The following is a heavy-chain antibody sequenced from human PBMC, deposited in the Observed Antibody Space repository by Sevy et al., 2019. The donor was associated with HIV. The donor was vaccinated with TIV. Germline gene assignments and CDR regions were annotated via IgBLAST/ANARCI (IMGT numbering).Heavy chain of an antibody. D-gene: IGHD3-22*01. J-gene: IGHJ3*01. CDR3: AKALNPALESMIEVILRTLKGFDV. Sequence: GGSLRLSCAASGFTFSSYSMNWVRQAPGKGLEWVSYISSSSSTIYYADSVKGRFTISRDNSKNTLYLQMNSLRVDDTATYYCAKALNPALESMIEVILRTLKGFDVWGQGTMVTVSS. V-gene: IGHV3-48*01. CDR1: GFTFSSYS. CDR2: ISSSSSTI.